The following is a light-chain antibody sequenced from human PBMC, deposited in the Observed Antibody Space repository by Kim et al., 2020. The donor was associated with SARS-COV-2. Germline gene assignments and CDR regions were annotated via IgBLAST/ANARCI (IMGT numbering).Light chain of an antibody. J-gene: IGKJ1*01. CDR3: QQYDTWPRT. CDR1: QSGSSN. Sequence: VSPGERATLSCRASQSGSSNLAWYQQKPGQAPRLLIYGASTRATGFPARFSGSGSGTEFTLTITSRQSEDFAVYNCQQYDTWPRTFGQGTKV. V-gene: IGKV3-15*01. CDR2: GAS.